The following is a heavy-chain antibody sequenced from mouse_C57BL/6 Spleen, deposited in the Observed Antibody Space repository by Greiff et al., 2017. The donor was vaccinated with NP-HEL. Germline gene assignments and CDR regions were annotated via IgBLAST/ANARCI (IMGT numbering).Heavy chain of an antibody. V-gene: IGHV1-61*01. J-gene: IGHJ2*01. CDR2: IYPSDSET. Sequence: QVQLKQPGAELVRPGSSVKLSCKASGYTFTSYWMDWVKQRPGQGLEWIGNIYPSDSETHYNQKFKDKATLTVDKSSSTAYMQLSSLTSEDSAVYYCARTMVTYFDYWGQGTTLTVSS. CDR3: ARTMVTYFDY. D-gene: IGHD2-3*01. CDR1: GYTFTSYW.